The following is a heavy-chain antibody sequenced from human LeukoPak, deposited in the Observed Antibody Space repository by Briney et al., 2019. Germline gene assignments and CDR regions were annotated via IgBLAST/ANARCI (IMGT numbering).Heavy chain of an antibody. D-gene: IGHD3-22*01. CDR1: GFTFSDYY. CDR2: ISSSGSTI. V-gene: IGHV3-11*01. Sequence: PGGSLRLSCAASGFTFSDYYMSWIRQAPGKGLEWVSYISSSGSTIYYADSVKGRFTIFRDNAKNSLYLQMNSLRTEDTAVSYCASQREHDSSGYNDYHRAFDIWGQGTMVTVSS. CDR3: ASQREHDSSGYNDYHRAFDI. J-gene: IGHJ3*02.